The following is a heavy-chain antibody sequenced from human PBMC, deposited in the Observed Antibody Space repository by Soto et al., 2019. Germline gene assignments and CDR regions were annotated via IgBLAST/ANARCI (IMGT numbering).Heavy chain of an antibody. V-gene: IGHV3-23*01. J-gene: IGHJ4*02. Sequence: EVQLLESGGGLVQPGGSLRLSCAASGFTFGTYAMSWVRQAPGKGLEWVSCISVSGGSTDYADFVKGRFTVSRDNSKNTRYLQMDSLRAEDTAVYYCAKHLEPATRNYFDYWGQGTLVTVSS. CDR3: AKHLEPATRNYFDY. D-gene: IGHD1-1*01. CDR2: ISVSGGST. CDR1: GFTFGTYA.